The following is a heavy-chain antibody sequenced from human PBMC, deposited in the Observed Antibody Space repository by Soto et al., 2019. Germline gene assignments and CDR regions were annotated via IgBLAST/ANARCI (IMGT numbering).Heavy chain of an antibody. J-gene: IGHJ3*02. CDR2: TYYRSKWYN. V-gene: IGHV6-1*01. CDR3: ARDPSAFDI. Sequence: PSQTLSLTCAISGDSVSSNRVAWNWIRQSPSRGLEWLGRTYYRSKWYNDYAIFVKSRITINPDPSKNQFSLQLNSVTPEDTGVYYCARDPSAFDIWGQGTMVTVSS. CDR1: GDSVSSNRVA.